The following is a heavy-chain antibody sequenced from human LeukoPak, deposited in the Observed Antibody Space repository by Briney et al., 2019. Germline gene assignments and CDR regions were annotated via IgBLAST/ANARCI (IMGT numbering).Heavy chain of an antibody. V-gene: IGHV4-59*08. J-gene: IGHJ4*02. CDR1: GDSVSSHY. Sequence: SETLSLTCIVSGDSVSSHYWSWIRQPPGKGLEWIAYIYYSGSSNYNPSFQSRVTISGDTSKNQFSLKVSSVTAADTAVYYCARHRVGATDFDHWGQGTLVTVSS. CDR3: ARHRVGATDFDH. CDR2: IYYSGSS. D-gene: IGHD1-26*01.